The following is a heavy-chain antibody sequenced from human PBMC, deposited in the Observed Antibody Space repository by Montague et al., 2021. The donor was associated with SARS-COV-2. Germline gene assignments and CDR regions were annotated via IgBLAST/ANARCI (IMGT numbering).Heavy chain of an antibody. Sequence: SETLSLTCTVSGGSISSSSYYWGWIRQPPGKGLEWIGSIYYSGXTXYXXSLKSRVTISVDTSKNQFSLKLSSVTAADTAVYYCARELVGWFDPWGQGTLVTVSS. D-gene: IGHD3-9*01. V-gene: IGHV4-39*01. CDR3: ARELVGWFDP. J-gene: IGHJ5*02. CDR2: IYYSGXT. CDR1: GGSISSSSYY.